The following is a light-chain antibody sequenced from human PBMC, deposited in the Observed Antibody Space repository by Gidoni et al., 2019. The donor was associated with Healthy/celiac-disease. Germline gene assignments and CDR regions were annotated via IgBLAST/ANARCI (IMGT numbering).Light chain of an antibody. CDR3: QQYYSYLWT. V-gene: IGKV1-8*01. J-gene: IGKJ1*01. Sequence: AIRMTQSPSSFSASTGDRVTIPCRASQGISSYLAWYQQKPGKAPKLLIYAASTLQSGVPSRFSGSGSGTDFTLTISCLQSEDFATYYCQQYYSYLWTFXQXTKVEIK. CDR1: QGISSY. CDR2: AAS.